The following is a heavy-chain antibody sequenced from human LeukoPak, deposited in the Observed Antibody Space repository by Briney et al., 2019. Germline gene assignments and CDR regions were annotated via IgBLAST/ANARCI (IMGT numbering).Heavy chain of an antibody. CDR1: GYTFTSYG. V-gene: IGHV1-18*01. CDR3: ARARGIVVVVAATGSYYYMDV. J-gene: IGHJ6*03. Sequence: ASPKVSCKASGYTFTSYGISWVRQAPGQGLEWMGWISAYNGNTNYAQKLQGRVTMTTDTSTSTAYMELRSLRSDDTAVYYCARARGIVVVVAATGSYYYMDVWGKGTTVTVPS. CDR2: ISAYNGNT. D-gene: IGHD2-15*01.